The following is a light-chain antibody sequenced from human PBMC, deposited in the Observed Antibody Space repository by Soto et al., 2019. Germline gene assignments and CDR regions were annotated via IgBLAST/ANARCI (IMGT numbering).Light chain of an antibody. CDR3: VLYLGSGINWV. V-gene: IGLV8-61*01. J-gene: IGLJ3*02. CDR2: STN. CDR1: SGSVSTSYY. Sequence: QTVVTQEPSFSVSPGGTVTLTCGLSSGSVSTSYYPSWYQQTPGQAPRTLIYSTNTPSSGVPDRFSGSILGNKAALTIPGAQGDDESGYYCVLYLGSGINWVFGGGTQLTVL.